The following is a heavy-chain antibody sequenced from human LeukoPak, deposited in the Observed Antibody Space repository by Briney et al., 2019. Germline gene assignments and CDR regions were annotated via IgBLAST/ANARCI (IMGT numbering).Heavy chain of an antibody. CDR3: ARGGYSSGWYLPDY. V-gene: IGHV1-8*01. J-gene: IGHJ4*02. D-gene: IGHD6-13*01. CDR1: GYTFTSYD. CDR2: MNPNSGNT. Sequence: ASVKVSCKASGYTFTSYDINWVRQATGQGLAWMGWMNPNSGNTGYAQKFQGRVTMTRNTSISTAYMELSSLRSEDTAVYYCARGGYSSGWYLPDYWGQGTLVTVSS.